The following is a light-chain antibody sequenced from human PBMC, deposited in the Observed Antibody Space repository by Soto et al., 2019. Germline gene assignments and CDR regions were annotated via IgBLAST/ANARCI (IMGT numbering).Light chain of an antibody. CDR3: QQYNDWPPT. Sequence: EIVMTQSPATLSASPGERATLSCRASQSVRRHLAWYQQKPGQAPRLLIYVASTRATGIPARFSGSGSGTEFTLSIGSLQSEDFAVYYCQQYNDWPPTFGQGTKVDIK. J-gene: IGKJ1*01. V-gene: IGKV3-15*01. CDR2: VAS. CDR1: QSVRRH.